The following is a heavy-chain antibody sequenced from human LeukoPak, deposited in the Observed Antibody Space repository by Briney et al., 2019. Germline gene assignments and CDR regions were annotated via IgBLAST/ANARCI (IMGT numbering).Heavy chain of an antibody. J-gene: IGHJ4*02. Sequence: GASVKASCKASGYTFNNYFISWVRQVPGQGLEWVGWISPHSHTTHYAEKVQGRVTMTTDTSTTTVYMELRSLRPDDTAVYFCARGHTMYYWGQGTPVTVSS. CDR1: GYTFNNYF. CDR2: ISPHSHTT. D-gene: IGHD3-10*02. CDR3: ARGHTMYY. V-gene: IGHV1-18*01.